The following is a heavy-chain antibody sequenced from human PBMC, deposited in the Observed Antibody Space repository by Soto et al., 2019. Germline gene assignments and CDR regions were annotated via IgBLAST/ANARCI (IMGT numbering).Heavy chain of an antibody. CDR1: GGSISSYY. D-gene: IGHD3-10*01. V-gene: IGHV4-59*01. Sequence: SETLSLTCTVSGGSISSYYWSWIRQPPGKGLEWIGYIYYSGSTNYNPSLKSRVTISVDTSKNQFSLKLSSVTAADTAVYYCASSYYGSGVNWFDPWGQGTLVTVSS. CDR2: IYYSGST. J-gene: IGHJ5*02. CDR3: ASSYYGSGVNWFDP.